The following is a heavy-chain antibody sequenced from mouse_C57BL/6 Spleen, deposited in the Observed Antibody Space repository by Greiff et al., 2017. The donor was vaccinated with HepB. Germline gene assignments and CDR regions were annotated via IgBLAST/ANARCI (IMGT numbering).Heavy chain of an antibody. D-gene: IGHD1-1*01. CDR3: GRSNYYGSRTWFAD. CDR1: GFTFSDYG. V-gene: IGHV5-17*01. CDR2: ISSGSSTI. Sequence: DVQLVESGGGLVKPGGSLKLSCAASGFTFSDYGMHWVRQAPEKGLEWVAYISSGSSTIYYADTVKGRFTISRDNAKNTLFLQMTSLRSEDTAMYYCGRSNYYGSRTWFADWGQGTLVTVAA. J-gene: IGHJ3*01.